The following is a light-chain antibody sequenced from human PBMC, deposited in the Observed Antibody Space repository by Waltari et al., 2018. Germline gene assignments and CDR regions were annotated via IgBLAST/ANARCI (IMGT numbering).Light chain of an antibody. CDR3: QSADSSGPSVV. Sequence: SYELTQPSSMSVSPGQPARITCSGNLLEKQYGYWYQQKPGQAPILVIFKDNERPSGIPERFSGSSSGTTVTLTISGVQAEDEADYYCQSADSSGPSVVFGGGTKLTVL. J-gene: IGLJ2*01. CDR1: LLEKQY. CDR2: KDN. V-gene: IGLV3-25*03.